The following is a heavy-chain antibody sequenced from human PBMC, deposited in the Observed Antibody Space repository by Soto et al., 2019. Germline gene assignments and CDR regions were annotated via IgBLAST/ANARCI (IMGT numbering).Heavy chain of an antibody. Sequence: QVQLLQSGAEVKKPGASVKASCKASGYTFTNYGITWVRQAPGQGLARMGWISAYNGDTHYTQRLQGRVTMTKYTSTSTAYMELRGLSSDDTAVYYCARVLQLVGDFYYYMDVWGKGTTVTVSS. D-gene: IGHD6-6*01. V-gene: IGHV1-18*01. CDR2: ISAYNGDT. CDR1: GYTFTNYG. CDR3: ARVLQLVGDFYYYMDV. J-gene: IGHJ6*03.